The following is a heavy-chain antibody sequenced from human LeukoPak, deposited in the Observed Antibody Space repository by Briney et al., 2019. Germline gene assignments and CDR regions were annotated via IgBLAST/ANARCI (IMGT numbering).Heavy chain of an antibody. V-gene: IGHV4-39*02. D-gene: IGHD2-8*01. CDR1: GGSISSSSDF. CDR3: ASLLAAPRLNFDY. J-gene: IGHJ4*02. CDR2: IYYSGST. Sequence: SETLALTCTVAGGSISSSSDFWGWIRQPPGKGLEWIGTIYYSGSTYYNPSLKSRVTISVDTSKNYFSLKLSSVTAADTSVYYCASLLAAPRLNFDYWGQGTLVTVSS.